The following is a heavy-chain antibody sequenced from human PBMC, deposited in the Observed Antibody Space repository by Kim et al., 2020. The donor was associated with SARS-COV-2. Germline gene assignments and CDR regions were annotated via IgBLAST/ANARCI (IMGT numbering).Heavy chain of an antibody. CDR3: ARRDGGAGALDI. CDR1: GGSIISGDW. V-gene: IGHV4-4*02. J-gene: IGHJ3*02. CDR2: IYQSGSA. Sequence: SETLSLTCAVSGGSIISGDWWSWVRQPPGKGLEWIGEIYQSGSANYNPSLKSRVTLSVDNSKNQFSLTLTSVTAADTAAYYCARRDGGAGALDIWGQGT. D-gene: IGHD1-26*01.